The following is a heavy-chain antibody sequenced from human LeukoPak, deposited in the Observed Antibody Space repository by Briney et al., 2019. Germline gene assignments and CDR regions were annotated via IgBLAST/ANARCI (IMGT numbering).Heavy chain of an antibody. J-gene: IGHJ4*02. Sequence: ASVKVSCKASGCDSSSFDVNWVRQAPGQGLEWMGWVNPNSGNTGYAQKFQGRVTLTRNTSINTAYMELSNLGSEDTAVYYCARGTPFCSSASCYNYWGQGSLVTVSS. V-gene: IGHV1-8*01. CDR2: VNPNSGNT. D-gene: IGHD2-2*02. CDR3: ARGTPFCSSASCYNY. CDR1: GCDSSSFD.